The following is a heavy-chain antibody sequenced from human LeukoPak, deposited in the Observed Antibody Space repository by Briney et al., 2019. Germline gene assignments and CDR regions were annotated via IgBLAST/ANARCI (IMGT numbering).Heavy chain of an antibody. J-gene: IGHJ6*03. Sequence: GGSLRLSCAASGFTFSSYAMSRVRQAPGKGLEWVSAISGSGGSTYYADSVKGRFTISRDNSKNTLYLQMNSLRAEDTAVYYCAKGLRYCSGGSCYSGDYMDVWGKGTTVTVSS. V-gene: IGHV3-23*01. D-gene: IGHD2-15*01. CDR1: GFTFSSYA. CDR3: AKGLRYCSGGSCYSGDYMDV. CDR2: ISGSGGST.